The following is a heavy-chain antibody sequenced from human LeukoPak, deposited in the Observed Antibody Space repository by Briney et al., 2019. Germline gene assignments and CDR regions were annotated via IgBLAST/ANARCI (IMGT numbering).Heavy chain of an antibody. CDR1: GFTFSSYS. J-gene: IGHJ4*02. V-gene: IGHV3-48*02. CDR3: AREGFGEMATISLYY. Sequence: PGGSLRLSCAASGFTFSSYSMNWVRQAPGKGLEWVSYISSSSSTIYYADSVKGRSTISRDNAKNSLYLQMNSLRDEDTAVYYCAREGFGEMATISLYYWGQGTLVTVSS. CDR2: ISSSSSTI. D-gene: IGHD5-24*01.